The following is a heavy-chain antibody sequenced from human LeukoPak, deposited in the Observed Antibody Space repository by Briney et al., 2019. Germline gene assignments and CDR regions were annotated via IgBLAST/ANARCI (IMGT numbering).Heavy chain of an antibody. CDR1: GFTFSSFG. J-gene: IGHJ4*02. Sequence: PGGSLRLSCAASGFTFSSFGIHWVRQAPGKGLEWAALISYDGSNQYYADSVKGRFTISRDNSKNTLYLQMNSLRAEDTAVCYCAKGYYYDSSGYYQHFDHWGQGTLVTVSS. CDR2: ISYDGSNQ. CDR3: AKGYYYDSSGYYQHFDH. V-gene: IGHV3-30*18. D-gene: IGHD3-22*01.